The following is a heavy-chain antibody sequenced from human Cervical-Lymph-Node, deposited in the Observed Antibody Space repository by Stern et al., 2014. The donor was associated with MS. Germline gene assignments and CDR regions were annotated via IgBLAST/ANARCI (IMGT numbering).Heavy chain of an antibody. Sequence: QVQLVQSGAEVKKPGSSVKVSCKASGGSFSTFAITWVRQAPGQGLEWMAGITPLFGTKNFAHKFHGRFTLTAVTSTNTVYMELSSLRSDDTAVYYCARDPAVLIQGSYYGMDVWGQGTTVIVS. J-gene: IGHJ6*02. CDR1: GGSFSTFA. CDR3: ARDPAVLIQGSYYGMDV. V-gene: IGHV1-69*06. D-gene: IGHD2-21*01. CDR2: ITPLFGTK.